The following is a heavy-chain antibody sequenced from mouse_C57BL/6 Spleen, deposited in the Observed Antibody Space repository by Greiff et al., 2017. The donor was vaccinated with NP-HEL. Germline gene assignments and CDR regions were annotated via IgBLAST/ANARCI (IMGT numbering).Heavy chain of an antibody. D-gene: IGHD2-10*02. CDR3: ARRGYGNQYWYFDV. J-gene: IGHJ1*03. V-gene: IGHV3-6*01. Sequence: EVKLVESGPGLVKPSQSLSLTCSVTGYSITSGYYWNWIRQFPGNKLEWMGYIRYDGSNNYNPSLKNQISLTRDTSKNHFVLKLNTVTTEDTATYYCARRGYGNQYWYFDVWGTGTTVTVSS. CDR1: GYSITSGYY. CDR2: IRYDGSN.